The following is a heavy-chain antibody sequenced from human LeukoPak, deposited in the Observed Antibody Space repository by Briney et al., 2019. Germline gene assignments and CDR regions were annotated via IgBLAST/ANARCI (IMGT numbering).Heavy chain of an antibody. CDR2: ISGNGDNT. Sequence: GGSLRLSCAASGFTFSTYAISWVRQAPGKGLEWVSGISGNGDNTYYADSVKGRFTIYRDNSKSRLSLQMNSLRAEDTAVYYCARAPYTTGRGYYFDSWGQGTLVTVSS. CDR3: ARAPYTTGRGYYFDS. V-gene: IGHV3-23*01. J-gene: IGHJ4*02. D-gene: IGHD2/OR15-2a*01. CDR1: GFTFSTYA.